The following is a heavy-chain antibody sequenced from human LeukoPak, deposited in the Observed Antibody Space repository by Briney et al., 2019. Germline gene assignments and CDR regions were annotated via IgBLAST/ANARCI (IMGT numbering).Heavy chain of an antibody. Sequence: GGSLRLSCAASGFTFSSYGMHWIRQAPGKGLEWVAVISYDGSNKYYADSVKGRFTISGDNSKNTLYLQMNSLRAEDTAVYYCAKDTPYYYDSSGYLFDYWGQGTLVTVSS. CDR2: ISYDGSNK. CDR1: GFTFSSYG. J-gene: IGHJ4*02. D-gene: IGHD3-22*01. V-gene: IGHV3-30*18. CDR3: AKDTPYYYDSSGYLFDY.